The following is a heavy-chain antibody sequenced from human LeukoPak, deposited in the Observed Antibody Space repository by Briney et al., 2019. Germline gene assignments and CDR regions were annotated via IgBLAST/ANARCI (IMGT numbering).Heavy chain of an antibody. D-gene: IGHD2-2*01. V-gene: IGHV3-21*01. CDR2: ISSSSSYI. CDR1: GFTFSSYS. CDR3: ARQYCSGTSCPPDY. J-gene: IGHJ4*02. Sequence: GGSLRLSCAASGFTFSSYSMNWVRQAPGKGLEWVSSISSSSSYIYYADSVKGRFTISRDNAKNSLYLQMNSLRAEDTAVYYCARQYCSGTSCPPDYWGQGTLVTVSS.